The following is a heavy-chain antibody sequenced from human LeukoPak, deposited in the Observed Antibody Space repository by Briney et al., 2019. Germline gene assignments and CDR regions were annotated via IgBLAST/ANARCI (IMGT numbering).Heavy chain of an antibody. CDR1: GYTFTGYC. J-gene: IGHJ6*02. V-gene: IGHV1-2*02. Sequence: ASVKVSCKASGYTFTGYCMHWVRQAPGQGLEWMGWINPNSGGTNYAQKFQGRVTMTRDTSISTAYMELSRLRSDDTAVYYCARARVRSSGWPGMYYYYYGMDVWGQGTTVTVSS. D-gene: IGHD6-19*01. CDR3: ARARVRSSGWPGMYYYYYGMDV. CDR2: INPNSGGT.